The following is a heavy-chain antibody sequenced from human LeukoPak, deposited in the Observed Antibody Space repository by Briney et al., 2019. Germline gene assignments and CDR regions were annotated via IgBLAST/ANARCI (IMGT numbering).Heavy chain of an antibody. Sequence: SETLSLICTVSGGSISSYYWSWIRQPPGKGLEWIGYIYTSGSTNYNPSLKSRVTISVDTSKNQFSLKLSSVTATDTAVYYCARTKYSSGYYYSLWGQGTLVTVSS. CDR3: ARTKYSSGYYYSL. CDR1: GGSISSYY. J-gene: IGHJ4*02. D-gene: IGHD3-22*01. V-gene: IGHV4-4*09. CDR2: IYTSGST.